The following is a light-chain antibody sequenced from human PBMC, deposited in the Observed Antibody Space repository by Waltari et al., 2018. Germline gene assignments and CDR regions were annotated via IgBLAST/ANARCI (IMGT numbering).Light chain of an antibody. Sequence: EIVMTQSPLSLSVTPGEPAFLSFRARPRFLPYNGRNYLDWYLQRPGQSPQLLIYLGSTRGYGVPDRFSGSGSGTDFTWNISRVESEDVGVYYCMQALQTRPTFGGGTKVEIK. CDR1: PRFLPYNGRNY. CDR3: MQALQTRPT. CDR2: LGS. V-gene: IGKV2-28*01. J-gene: IGKJ4*01.